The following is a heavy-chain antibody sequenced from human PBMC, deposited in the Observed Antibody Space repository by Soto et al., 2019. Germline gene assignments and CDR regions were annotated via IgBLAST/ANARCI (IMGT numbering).Heavy chain of an antibody. CDR2: IYYSGST. CDR1: GGSIISGGYY. J-gene: IGHJ4*02. V-gene: IGHV4-31*03. CDR3: ARDRILDY. Sequence: SETLSHTCTVSGGSIISGGYYWSWIRQHPGKGLEWIGYIYYSGSTYYNPSLKSRVTISVDTSKNQFSLKLSSVTAADTAVYYCARDRILDYWGQGTLVTVSS.